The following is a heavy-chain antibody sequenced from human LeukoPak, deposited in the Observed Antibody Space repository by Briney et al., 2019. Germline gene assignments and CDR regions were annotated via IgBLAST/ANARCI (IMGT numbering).Heavy chain of an antibody. Sequence: GGSLRLSCAVSGFSVSGYWMTWVRQAPGKGLEWVANIKQDGSEKNYVDSVKGRFTISRDNAENSVFFQMNSLRVEDTGVYYCAREWQGGIAAAGTRIEGDYWGRGTRVAVSS. V-gene: IGHV3-7*01. CDR2: IKQDGSEK. CDR1: GFSVSGYW. J-gene: IGHJ4*02. D-gene: IGHD6-13*01. CDR3: AREWQGGIAAAGTRIEGDY.